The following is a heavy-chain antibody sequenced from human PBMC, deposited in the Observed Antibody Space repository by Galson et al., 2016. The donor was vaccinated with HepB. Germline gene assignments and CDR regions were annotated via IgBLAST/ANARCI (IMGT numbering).Heavy chain of an antibody. V-gene: IGHV4-4*07. Sequence: ETLSLTCTVSEGSMSDYFWSWIRQPAGKGLEWIGRIYSSGTSNCNPSLKSRVTMSLDTSKNHISLRLTSVTAADTAIYYCAREDRSLWYPLFDLWGRGTLITVSP. CDR1: EGSMSDYF. D-gene: IGHD6-13*01. CDR3: AREDRSLWYPLFDL. J-gene: IGHJ4*02. CDR2: IYSSGTS.